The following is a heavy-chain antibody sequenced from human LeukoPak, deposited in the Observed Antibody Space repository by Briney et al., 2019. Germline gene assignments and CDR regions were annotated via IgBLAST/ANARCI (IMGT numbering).Heavy chain of an antibody. CDR1: GITFSNYN. CDR2: ITSSSSYT. J-gene: IGHJ4*02. V-gene: IGHV3-21*06. D-gene: IGHD2/OR15-2a*01. Sequence: PGGSLRLSCAAPGITFSNYNMNWVRQAPGKGLEWISSITSSSSYTFYADSVKGRFTISRDNAKNTLYLQMNSLRAEDTAVYYCARDWFHAIDYWGQGTLVTVSS. CDR3: ARDWFHAIDY.